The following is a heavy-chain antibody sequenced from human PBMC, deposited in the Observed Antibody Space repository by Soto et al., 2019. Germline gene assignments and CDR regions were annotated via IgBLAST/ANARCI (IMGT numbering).Heavy chain of an antibody. CDR3: ARVGAAAGPYYFDY. CDR1: GYTFTSYA. D-gene: IGHD6-13*01. J-gene: IGHJ4*02. V-gene: IGHV1-3*01. Sequence: SVKVSCKASGYTFTSYAMHWVRQAPGQRLEWMGWINAGNGNTKYSQKFQGRVTITRDTSASTAYMELSSLRSEDTAVYYCARVGAAAGPYYFDYWGQGTLVTVSS. CDR2: INAGNGNT.